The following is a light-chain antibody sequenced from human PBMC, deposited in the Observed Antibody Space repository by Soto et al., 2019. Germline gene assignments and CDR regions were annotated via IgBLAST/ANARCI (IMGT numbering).Light chain of an antibody. Sequence: AIQFTQSPSSLSASVVDRVTITCRASQGISSYLAWYQQKPGKAPKLLIYAASSLESGVPSRFSGSGSGTEFTLTISSLQPDDFAAYYCQQYNSYSGTFGGGTKVDIK. CDR2: AAS. CDR3: QQYNSYSGT. V-gene: IGKV1-13*02. CDR1: QGISSY. J-gene: IGKJ4*01.